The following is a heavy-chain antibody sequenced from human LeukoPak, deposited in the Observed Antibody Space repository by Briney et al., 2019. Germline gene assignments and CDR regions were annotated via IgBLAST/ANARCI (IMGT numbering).Heavy chain of an antibody. V-gene: IGHV1-69*13. CDR3: AIVGDSSGWDPFDY. CDR1: GYTFNSFG. CDR2: IIPIFGTA. D-gene: IGHD6-19*01. Sequence: SVKVSCKXSGYTFNSFGISWVRQAPGQGLEGMGGIIPIFGTANYAQKFQGRVTITADESTSTAYMELSSLRSEDTAVYYCAIVGDSSGWDPFDYWGQGTLVTVSS. J-gene: IGHJ4*02.